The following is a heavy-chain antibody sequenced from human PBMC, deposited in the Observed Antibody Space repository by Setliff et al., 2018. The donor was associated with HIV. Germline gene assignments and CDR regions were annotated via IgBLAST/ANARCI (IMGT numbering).Heavy chain of an antibody. CDR2: INHSGRT. V-gene: IGHV4-34*01. D-gene: IGHD2-15*01. J-gene: IGHJ6*03. CDR1: GGSLSGYY. CDR3: ARVSITYWYSIPTFYYYYMDV. Sequence: SETLSLTCAVYGGSLSGYYWSRIRQAPGKGLEWIGEINHSGRTNYNPSLKSRVTISVDTSKNQFSLKLRSVTAADTAMYYCARVSITYWYSIPTFYYYYMDVWGKGTKVTVSS.